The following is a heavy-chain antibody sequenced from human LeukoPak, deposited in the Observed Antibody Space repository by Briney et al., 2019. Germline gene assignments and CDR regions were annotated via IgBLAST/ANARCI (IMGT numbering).Heavy chain of an antibody. V-gene: IGHV3-11*01. CDR3: ARDLIQLWTGRHNAFDI. CDR2: ISSSGSTI. CDR1: GFTFSDYC. Sequence: PGGSLRLSCAASGFTFSDYCMSWIRQAPGKGLEWVSYISSSGSTIYYADSVKGRFTISRDNAKNSLYLQMDSLRAEDTAVYYCARDLIQLWTGRHNAFDIWGQGTMVTVSS. J-gene: IGHJ3*02. D-gene: IGHD5-18*01.